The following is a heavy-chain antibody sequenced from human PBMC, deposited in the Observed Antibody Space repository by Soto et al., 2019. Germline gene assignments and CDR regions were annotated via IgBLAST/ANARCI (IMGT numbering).Heavy chain of an antibody. V-gene: IGHV4-30-4*01. Sequence: PSETLSLTCTVSGGSISSGDYYWSWIRQPPGKGLEWIGYIYYSGSTYYNPSLKSRVTISXXXSXNXFXLXXXSVTXADTAVYYCARRTLFSPFDPWGQGTLVTVSS. CDR3: ARRTLFSPFDP. CDR2: IYYSGST. J-gene: IGHJ5*02. CDR1: GGSISSGDYY.